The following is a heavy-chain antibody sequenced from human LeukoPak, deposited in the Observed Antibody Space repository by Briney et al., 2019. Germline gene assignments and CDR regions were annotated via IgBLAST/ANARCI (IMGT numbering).Heavy chain of an antibody. CDR3: TRGPPMYSYGSSACHYDYFEN. D-gene: IGHD3-22*01. V-gene: IGHV3-30*04. Sequence: PGGSLRLSCAASGFTFSSYAMHWVRQAPGKGLEWAALISYDGTNRQYADSVKGRFTISRDNSKNTLYLQMSSLRADDTAIYYCTRGPPMYSYGSSACHYDYFENWGQGTLVTVSS. J-gene: IGHJ4*02. CDR1: GFTFSSYA. CDR2: ISYDGTNR.